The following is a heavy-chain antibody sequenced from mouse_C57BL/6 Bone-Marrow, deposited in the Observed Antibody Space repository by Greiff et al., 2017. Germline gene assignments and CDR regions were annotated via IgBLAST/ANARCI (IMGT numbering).Heavy chain of an antibody. CDR1: GFNIKDDY. Sequence: EVQLVESGAELVRPGASVKLSCTASGFNIKDDYMHWVKQRPEQGLEWIGWIDPENGDTEYASKFQGKATITADTSSNTAYLQLSSLTSEDTAVYYCTTPYGNYRMDYWGQGTSVTVSS. CDR3: TTPYGNYRMDY. D-gene: IGHD2-1*01. CDR2: IDPENGDT. V-gene: IGHV14-4*01. J-gene: IGHJ4*01.